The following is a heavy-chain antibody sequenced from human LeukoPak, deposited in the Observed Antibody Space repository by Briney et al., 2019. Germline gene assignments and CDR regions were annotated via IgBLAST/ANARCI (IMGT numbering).Heavy chain of an antibody. J-gene: IGHJ4*02. CDR1: GFTFSSYA. D-gene: IGHD1-26*01. CDR2: ISGGGASGGRT. Sequence: GGSLRLSCEASGFTFSSYAMSLVRQAPGKGLEWVSAISGGGASGGRTYYADAVKGRFTISRDNSKNTLYLQMNSLRAEDTAVYYCAKGLQWELPCDYWGQGTLVTVSS. CDR3: AKGLQWELPCDY. V-gene: IGHV3-23*01.